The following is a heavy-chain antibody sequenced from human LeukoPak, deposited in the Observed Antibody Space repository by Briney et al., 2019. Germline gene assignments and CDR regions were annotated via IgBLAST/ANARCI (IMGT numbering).Heavy chain of an antibody. V-gene: IGHV3-23*01. Sequence: QSGGSLRLSCAASGFTFSSYAMSWVRQAPGKGLEWVSAISGSGGSTYYADSVKGRFTISRDNSKNTLYLQMNSLRAEDTAVYYCAKDSDFWSGYFRYWGQGTLVTVSS. J-gene: IGHJ4*02. CDR1: GFTFSSYA. CDR2: ISGSGGST. CDR3: AKDSDFWSGYFRY. D-gene: IGHD3-3*01.